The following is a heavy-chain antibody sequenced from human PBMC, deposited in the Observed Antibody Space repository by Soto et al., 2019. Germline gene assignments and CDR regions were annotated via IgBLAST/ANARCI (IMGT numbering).Heavy chain of an antibody. CDR2: ISYDGSNK. CDR1: GFTFSSYA. V-gene: IGHV3-30-3*01. J-gene: IGHJ4*02. Sequence: QVQLVESGGGVVQPGRSLRLSCAASGFTFSSYAMHWVRQAPGKGLEWVAVISYDGSNKYYADSVKGRFTISRDNSKNSLYLQMNSLRAEDTAVYYCARAEGQMYYFDYWGQGTLVTVSS. CDR3: ARAEGQMYYFDY.